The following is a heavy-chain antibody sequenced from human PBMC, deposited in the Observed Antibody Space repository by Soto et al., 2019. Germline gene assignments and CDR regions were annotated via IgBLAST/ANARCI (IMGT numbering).Heavy chain of an antibody. CDR3: ARASHDYGELDY. CDR1: GSPLSDYN. J-gene: IGHJ4*02. V-gene: IGHV3-21*01. CDR2: ISTWSSYS. D-gene: IGHD4-17*01. Sequence: ELQLVESGGGLVKPGGSLRLSCTASGSPLSDYNMNWVRQAPGKGLEWVSYISTWSSYSFYADSVKGRFTISRDNSKSSLYLRMNSLRDEDTAVYYCARASHDYGELDYWGQGALVTVSS.